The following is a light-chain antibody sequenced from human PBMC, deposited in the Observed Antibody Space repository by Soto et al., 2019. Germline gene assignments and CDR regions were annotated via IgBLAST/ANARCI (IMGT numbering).Light chain of an antibody. CDR1: QTIFSW. V-gene: IGKV1-5*03. CDR3: QQYNSYPYS. Sequence: IQMTQSPSTLSASVGDRVSITCRASQTIFSWLAWYQQKPGKAPKLVIYKASSLESGVPSRYSGSGSGTEFTLTISGLQPDYFATYYCQQYNSYPYSFGQGTKLEIK. J-gene: IGKJ2*03. CDR2: KAS.